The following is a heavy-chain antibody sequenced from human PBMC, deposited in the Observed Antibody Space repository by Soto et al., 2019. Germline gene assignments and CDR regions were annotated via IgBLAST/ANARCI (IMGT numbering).Heavy chain of an antibody. V-gene: IGHV4-4*02. CDR1: GGSISSSNW. J-gene: IGHJ4*02. CDR2: IYHSGST. CDR3: ARDRPYYYDSSGYREYYFDY. D-gene: IGHD3-22*01. Sequence: ASETLSLTCAVSGGSISSSNWWSWVRQPPGKGLEWIGEIYHSGSTNYNPSLKSRVTISVDKSKNQFSLKLSSVTAADTAVYYCARDRPYYYDSSGYREYYFDYWGQGTLVTVSS.